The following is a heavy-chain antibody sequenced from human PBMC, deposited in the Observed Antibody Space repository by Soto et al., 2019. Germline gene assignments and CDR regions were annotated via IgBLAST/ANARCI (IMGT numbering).Heavy chain of an antibody. V-gene: IGHV4-59*08. J-gene: IGHJ5*02. CDR1: GGSISSYY. D-gene: IGHD4-4*01. Sequence: PSETLSLTCTVSGGSISSYYWSWIRQPPGKGLEWIGYIHYSGSTNYNPSLKTRVTISVDTSKNQFSLKLNSVTAADTAVYYCARHGTYSNCHWFDPWGQGTLVTVSS. CDR3: ARHGTYSNCHWFDP. CDR2: IHYSGST.